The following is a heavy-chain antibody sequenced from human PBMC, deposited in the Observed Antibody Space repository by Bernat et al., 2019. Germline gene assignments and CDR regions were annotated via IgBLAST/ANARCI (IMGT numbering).Heavy chain of an antibody. CDR3: ARDPSRQSGWLDY. CDR2: ISYDGSNK. J-gene: IGHJ4*02. V-gene: IGHV3-30*01. D-gene: IGHD6-19*01. Sequence: QVQLVESGGGVVQPGRSLRLSCAASGFTFSSYAMHWVRQAPGKGLEWVAVISYDGSNKYYADSVKGRFTISRDNSKNTLYLQMNSLRAEDTAVYYCARDPSRQSGWLDYWGQGTLVTVSS. CDR1: GFTFSSYA.